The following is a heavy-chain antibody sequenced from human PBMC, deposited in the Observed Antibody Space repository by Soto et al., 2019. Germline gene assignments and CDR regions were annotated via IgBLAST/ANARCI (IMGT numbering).Heavy chain of an antibody. J-gene: IGHJ4*02. V-gene: IGHV4-59*08. Sequence: SETLSVTCTVSGGSISSYYWSWIRQPPGKGLEWIGYIYYSGSTNYNPSLKSRVTTSVDTSKNQFSLKLSSVTAADTAVYYCARRRYYDFWSGYDYWGQGTLVTVSS. D-gene: IGHD3-3*01. CDR2: IYYSGST. CDR3: ARRRYYDFWSGYDY. CDR1: GGSISSYY.